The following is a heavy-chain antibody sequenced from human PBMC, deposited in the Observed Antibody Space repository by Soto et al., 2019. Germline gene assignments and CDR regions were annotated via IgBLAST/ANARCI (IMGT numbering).Heavy chain of an antibody. Sequence: QVQLVESGGDVVQPGRSLRLSCAASGFTFSSYGMHWVRQAPGKGLEWVAVIWYDGSNKYYADSVKGRFTISRDNSKNTLYLQMNSLRAEDTAVYYCARDELGYCTNGVCYDDAFDIWSQGTMVTVSS. CDR1: GFTFSSYG. V-gene: IGHV3-33*01. CDR2: IWYDGSNK. J-gene: IGHJ3*02. CDR3: ARDELGYCTNGVCYDDAFDI. D-gene: IGHD2-8*01.